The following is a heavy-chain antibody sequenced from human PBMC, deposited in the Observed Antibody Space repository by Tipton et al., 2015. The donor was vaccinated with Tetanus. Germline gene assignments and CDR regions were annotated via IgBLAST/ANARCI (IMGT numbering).Heavy chain of an antibody. CDR3: ARGKVGLSFR. D-gene: IGHD1-26*01. V-gene: IGHV4-59*01. J-gene: IGHJ3*01. CDR1: NGSISSDH. Sequence: TLSLTYIVSNGSISSDHWSWIRQPPGKRLEWIATTHYSGTTNYNPSLRSRVAISVDPSKNQISLKVISVTAADTAVYYCARGKVGLSFRWGQGTMVTVSS. CDR2: THYSGTT.